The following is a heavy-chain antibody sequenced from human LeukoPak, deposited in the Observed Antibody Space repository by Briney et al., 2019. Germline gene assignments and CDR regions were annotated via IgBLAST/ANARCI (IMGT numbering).Heavy chain of an antibody. J-gene: IGHJ6*02. D-gene: IGHD3-22*01. V-gene: IGHV4-4*07. CDR2: IYSSGST. CDR1: GDSISGYY. Sequence: SETLSLTCTVSGDSISGYYWSWIRQPAGKELEWIGRIYSSGSTNYYPSLKSRATMSVDTSKKQFSLKLKSVTAADTAVYYCARDLSKDSSGGITAYGMDVWGQGTTVTVSS. CDR3: ARDLSKDSSGGITAYGMDV.